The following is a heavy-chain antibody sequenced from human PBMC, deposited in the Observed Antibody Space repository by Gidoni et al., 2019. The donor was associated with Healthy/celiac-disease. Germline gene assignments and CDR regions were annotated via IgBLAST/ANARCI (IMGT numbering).Heavy chain of an antibody. Sequence: QVQLQESGPGLVKPSETLSLTCTVSGGSISSYYWSWIRHPPGKGLEWIGYIYYSGSTNYNPSLKSRVTISVDTSKNQFSLKLSSVTAADTAVYYCARNGRYYYGSGSYPLPKARGDDAFDIWGQGTMVTVSS. CDR2: IYYSGST. D-gene: IGHD3-10*01. CDR3: ARNGRYYYGSGSYPLPKARGDDAFDI. CDR1: GGSISSYY. V-gene: IGHV4-59*08. J-gene: IGHJ3*02.